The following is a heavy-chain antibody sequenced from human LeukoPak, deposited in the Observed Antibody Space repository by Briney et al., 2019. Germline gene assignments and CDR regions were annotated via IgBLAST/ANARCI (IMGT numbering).Heavy chain of an antibody. J-gene: IGHJ6*02. D-gene: IGHD6-19*01. V-gene: IGHV6-1*01. CDR3: ARDRFGIAVAGTGVYYYYGMDV. Sequence: SQTLSLTCAISGDSVSSNSAAWNWIRQSPSRGLEWLGRTYYRSKWYNDYAVSVKSRTTINPDTSKNQFSLQLNSVTPEDTAVYYCARDRFGIAVAGTGVYYYYGMDVWGQGTTVTVSS. CDR1: GDSVSSNSAA. CDR2: TYYRSKWYN.